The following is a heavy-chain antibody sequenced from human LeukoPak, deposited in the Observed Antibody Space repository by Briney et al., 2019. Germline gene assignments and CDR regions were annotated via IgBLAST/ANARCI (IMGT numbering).Heavy chain of an antibody. CDR3: ITWRWFDP. CDR1: GFTFPNTW. CDR2: IKSKTYGGTA. V-gene: IGHV3-15*01. J-gene: IGHJ5*02. Sequence: PGGSLRLSCAASGFTFPNTWMSWVRQAPGKGLEWVGRIKSKTYGGTADYAAPGKGRFTISRDESKNTMYLQMNSLKTEDTAVYYCITWRWFDPWGQGTLVTVSS.